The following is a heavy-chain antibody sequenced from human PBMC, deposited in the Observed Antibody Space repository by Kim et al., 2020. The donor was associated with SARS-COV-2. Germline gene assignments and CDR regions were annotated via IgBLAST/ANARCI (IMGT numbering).Heavy chain of an antibody. CDR2: IYYSGST. CDR1: GGSISSSSYY. V-gene: IGHV4-39*01. D-gene: IGHD6-19*01. CDR3: ARAYSSGWYGPYYYYYG. J-gene: IGHJ6*01. Sequence: SETLSLTCTVSGGSISSSSYYWGWIRQPPWKGLEWIGSIYYSGSTYYNPSLKSRVTISVDTSKNQFSLKLSSVTAADTAVYYCARAYSSGWYGPYYYYYG.